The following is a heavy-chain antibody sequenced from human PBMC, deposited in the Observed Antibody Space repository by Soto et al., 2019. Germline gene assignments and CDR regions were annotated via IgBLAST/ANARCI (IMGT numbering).Heavy chain of an antibody. Sequence: QVQLVQSGAEVKKPGASVKVSCKASGYTFTSYYMHWVRQAPGQGLEWKGIINPSGGSTSYAQKFQGRVTMTRDTSTSTVYMELSSLRSEDTAVYYCARGGTAIVLYYYYYMDVWGKGTTVTVSS. V-gene: IGHV1-46*03. CDR3: ARGGTAIVLYYYYYMDV. CDR1: GYTFTSYY. CDR2: INPSGGST. J-gene: IGHJ6*03. D-gene: IGHD5-18*01.